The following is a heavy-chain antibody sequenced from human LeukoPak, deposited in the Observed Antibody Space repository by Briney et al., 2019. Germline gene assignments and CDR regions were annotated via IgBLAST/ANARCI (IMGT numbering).Heavy chain of an antibody. CDR2: ISGSTNTP. V-gene: IGHV3-23*01. CDR1: GFTFSSYA. Sequence: GGSLRLSCAASGFTFSSYAMTWVRQAPGGGLEWISAISGSTNTPYYADSVKGRFTISRDNSKNTLYLRMISLRADDTAVYYCAKSGEVLRTTYYGMDVWGQGTTVTVSS. D-gene: IGHD2/OR15-2a*01. CDR3: AKSGEVLRTTYYGMDV. J-gene: IGHJ6*02.